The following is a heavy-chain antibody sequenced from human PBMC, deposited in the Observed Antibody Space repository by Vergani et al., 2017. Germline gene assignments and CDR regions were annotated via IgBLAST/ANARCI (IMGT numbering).Heavy chain of an antibody. CDR1: GYTLTDYY. Sequence: EVQLVQSGAEVKKPGATVKISCKVSGYTLTDYYMHWVQQAPGKGLEWMGLVDPEDGETIYAEKFQGRVTITADTSTDTAYMELGSLRSEDTAVYYCAVGLGHYYESSGYPSRWGQGTLVTVSS. D-gene: IGHD3-22*01. CDR3: AVGLGHYYESSGYPSR. J-gene: IGHJ4*02. V-gene: IGHV1-69-2*01. CDR2: VDPEDGET.